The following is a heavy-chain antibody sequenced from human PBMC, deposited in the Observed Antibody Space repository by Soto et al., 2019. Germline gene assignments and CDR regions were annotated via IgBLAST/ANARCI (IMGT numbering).Heavy chain of an antibody. J-gene: IGHJ5*02. CDR1: GDSVSSNSAA. CDR3: ARDEYTSGWYRFDP. V-gene: IGHV6-1*01. D-gene: IGHD6-19*01. Sequence: QVQLQQSGPGLVKPSQTLSLTCAISGDSVSSNSAAWNWIRQSPSTGLEWLGRTYYRSKWYNDYAVSVKSRITINQDTSKNQFSRQLNSVTPEDTAVDYGARDEYTSGWYRFDPWGQGSLVTVCS. CDR2: TYYRSKWYN.